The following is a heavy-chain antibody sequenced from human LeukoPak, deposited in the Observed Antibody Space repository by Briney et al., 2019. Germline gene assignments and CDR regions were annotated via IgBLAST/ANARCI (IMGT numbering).Heavy chain of an antibody. Sequence: GGSLRLSCTASGFTFSTYAMSWVRQAPGKGLEWVAVISYDGSNKYYADSVKGRFTISRDNSKNTLYLQMNSLRAEDTAVYYCAKAFPDSAYYYDSSGYYYPEYFQHWGQGTLVTVSS. CDR1: GFTFSTYA. D-gene: IGHD3-22*01. CDR2: ISYDGSNK. CDR3: AKAFPDSAYYYDSSGYYYPEYFQH. V-gene: IGHV3-30*18. J-gene: IGHJ1*01.